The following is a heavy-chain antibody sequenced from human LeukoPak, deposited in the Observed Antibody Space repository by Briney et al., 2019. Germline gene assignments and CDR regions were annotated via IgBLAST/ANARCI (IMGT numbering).Heavy chain of an antibody. CDR2: INHSGST. Sequence: SETLSLTCAVYGGSFSGYYWSWIRQPPGKGLEWIGEINHSGSTNYNPSLKSRVTISVDTSKNQFSLKLSSVTAADTAVYYCARTYYRSSYFDYWGQGTLVTVSS. CDR1: GGSFSGYY. J-gene: IGHJ4*02. V-gene: IGHV4-34*01. CDR3: ARTYYRSSYFDY. D-gene: IGHD6-6*01.